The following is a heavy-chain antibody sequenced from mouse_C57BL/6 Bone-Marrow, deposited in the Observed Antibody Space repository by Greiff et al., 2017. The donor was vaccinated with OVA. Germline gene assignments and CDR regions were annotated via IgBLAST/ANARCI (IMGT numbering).Heavy chain of an antibody. CDR3: ARLRKGLGY. CDR2: IYPGSGST. D-gene: IGHD1-1*01. V-gene: IGHV1-55*01. CDR1: GYTFTSYW. Sequence: QVHVKQPGAELVKPGASVKMSCKASGYTFTSYWITWVKQRPGQGLEWIGDIYPGSGSTNYNEKFKSKATLTVDTSSSTAYMQLSSLTSEDSAVYYCARLRKGLGYWGQGTTLTVSS. J-gene: IGHJ2*01.